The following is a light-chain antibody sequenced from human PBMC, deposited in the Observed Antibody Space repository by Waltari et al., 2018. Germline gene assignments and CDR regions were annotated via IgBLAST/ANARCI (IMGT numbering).Light chain of an antibody. V-gene: IGKV1-17*01. CDR3: KNYYDKNIN. J-gene: IGKJ4*01. CDR2: AAS. CDR1: QNIYSN. Sequence: IHITHSPSALSASVGDRVTISCRASQNIYSNLAWYQQKPGKAPKLLIYAASSLQSGIKYRLRGSGYGKDLNIKIRRMKNEDYEDYYCKNYYDKNINLGGGKKGEIK.